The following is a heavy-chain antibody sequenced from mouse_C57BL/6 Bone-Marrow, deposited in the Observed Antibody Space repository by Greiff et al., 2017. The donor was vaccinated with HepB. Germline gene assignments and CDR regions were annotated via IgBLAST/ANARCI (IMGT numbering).Heavy chain of an antibody. V-gene: IGHV1-82*01. CDR2: IYPGDGDT. Sequence: QVQLQQSGPELVKPGASVKISCKASGYAFSSSWMNWVKQRPGKGLEWIGRIYPGDGDTNYNGQFKGKATLTADNSSSTAYMQLSSLTSEDSAVYFCAISGYGNFFDYWGQGTTLTVSS. D-gene: IGHD2-1*01. CDR1: GYAFSSSW. CDR3: AISGYGNFFDY. J-gene: IGHJ2*01.